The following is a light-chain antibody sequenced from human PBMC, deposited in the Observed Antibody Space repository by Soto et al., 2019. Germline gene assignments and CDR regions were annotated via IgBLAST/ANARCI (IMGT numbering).Light chain of an antibody. CDR1: QSVSRN. CDR3: QQYNNWPRT. V-gene: IGKV3-15*01. J-gene: IGKJ1*01. CDR2: GAS. Sequence: IVMTQSPATRSVSPGERATLSCRASQSVSRNLAWYQQKPGQAPRLLIYGASTRATGIPARFSGSVSGTEGTLTISSLQYEDGTVYYCQQYNNWPRTFGQGTKVDIK.